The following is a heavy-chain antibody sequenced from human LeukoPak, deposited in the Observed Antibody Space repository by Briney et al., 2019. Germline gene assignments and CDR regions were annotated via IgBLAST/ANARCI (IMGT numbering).Heavy chain of an antibody. V-gene: IGHV4-59*01. CDR2: IYYTGST. J-gene: IGHJ5*02. CDR1: GGSISSSY. Sequence: SETLSLTCTVSGGSISSSYWSWIRQPPGKGLEWIGYIYYTGSTTYNPSLKSRVTISVDTSKNQFSLKLRSVTAADTAVYYCARDRGTSIAARPGNWFDPWGQGTLVTVSS. CDR3: ARDRGTSIAARPGNWFDP. D-gene: IGHD6-6*01.